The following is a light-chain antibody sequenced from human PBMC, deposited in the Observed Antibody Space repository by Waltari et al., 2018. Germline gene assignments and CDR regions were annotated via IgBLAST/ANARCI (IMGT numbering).Light chain of an antibody. CDR3: QQSYSTPRS. CDR2: AAT. V-gene: IGKV1-39*01. CDR1: QSISSY. J-gene: IGKJ2*04. Sequence: DIQLTQSPSSLSASVGVRVTITCRASQSISSYLNWYQQKPGKAPKLLTYAATSLQSGVPSRFSGSGSGTDFTLTISSLQPEDFATYYCQQSYSTPRSFGQGTKVEIK.